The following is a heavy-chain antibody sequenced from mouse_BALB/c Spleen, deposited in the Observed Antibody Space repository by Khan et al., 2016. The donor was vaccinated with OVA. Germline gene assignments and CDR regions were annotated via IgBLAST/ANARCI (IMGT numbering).Heavy chain of an antibody. CDR2: ITKGGNNT. V-gene: IGHV5-12-2*01. D-gene: IGHD1-1*01. J-gene: IGHJ4*01. Sequence: EVQLQESGGDLVQPGGSLKLSCAASGFTFSSYTMSWVRQTPEKRLEWVAFITKGGNNTYYPDTVKGRFTVSRDNAKNTLYLQMNSLKSEDTAMYYCARPSTTEYDYVMAFWGQGTSVTVSS. CDR1: GFTFSSYT. CDR3: ARPSTTEYDYVMAF.